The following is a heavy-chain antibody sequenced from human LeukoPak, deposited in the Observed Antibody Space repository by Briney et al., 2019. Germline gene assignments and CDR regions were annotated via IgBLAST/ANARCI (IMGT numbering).Heavy chain of an antibody. CDR1: GGTFSSYA. J-gene: IGHJ3*02. Sequence: ASVKVSCKASGGTFSSYAISCVRQAPGQGLEWMGGIIPIFGTANYAQKFQGRVTITTDESTSTAYMELSSLRSEDTAVYYCARGFFRITIFGVVMGDAFDIWGQGTMVTVS. D-gene: IGHD3-3*01. CDR3: ARGFFRITIFGVVMGDAFDI. V-gene: IGHV1-69*05. CDR2: IIPIFGTA.